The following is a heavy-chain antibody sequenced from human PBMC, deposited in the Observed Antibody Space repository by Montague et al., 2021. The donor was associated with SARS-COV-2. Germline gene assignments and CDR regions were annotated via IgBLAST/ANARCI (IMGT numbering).Heavy chain of an antibody. CDR1: GFSIGSGDY. CDR3: VREKAGGLRNVFDI. J-gene: IGHJ3*02. Sequence: SETLSLTCTVSGFSIGSGDYWGWIRQPPGKGLEWIGSIYHSGTTXXNPXXXSRLTMSIDTSTSQFSLRLTSVTAADTAVFFCVREKAGGLRNVFDIWGQGTTVTVSS. CDR2: IYHSGTT. V-gene: IGHV4-38-2*02.